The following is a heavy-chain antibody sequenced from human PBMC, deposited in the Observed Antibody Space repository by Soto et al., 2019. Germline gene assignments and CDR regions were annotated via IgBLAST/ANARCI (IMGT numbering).Heavy chain of an antibody. J-gene: IGHJ3*02. V-gene: IGHV3-73*01. CDR2: IRSKANSDAT. D-gene: IGHD2-15*01. CDR3: VRYCSGGSCPDAFDI. Sequence: GGSLRLSCGASGFTFSGSAMHWVRQASGKGLEWVGRIRSKANSDATAYGASVKGRFTISRDDSKNTAYLQMNSLKTEDTAVYYCVRYCSGGSCPDAFDIWGQGTMVTVSS. CDR1: GFTFSGSA.